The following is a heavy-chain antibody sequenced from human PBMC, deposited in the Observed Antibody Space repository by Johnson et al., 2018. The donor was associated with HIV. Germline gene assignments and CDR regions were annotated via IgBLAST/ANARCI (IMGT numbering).Heavy chain of an antibody. V-gene: IGHV3-30-3*01. CDR2: ISYDGSSK. CDR1: EFTFSNYA. D-gene: IGHD3-10*01. J-gene: IGHJ3*01. CDR3: AKGMGLSIGELSDAFHF. Sequence: QMQLVESGGGVVQPGRSLKLSCAASEFTFSNYAMHWVRQAPGKGLEWVAVISYDGSSKYYADSVKGRFTISRDNSKNTLNLQMNSLRPEDTAVYYCAKGMGLSIGELSDAFHFWGLGTVVTVSS.